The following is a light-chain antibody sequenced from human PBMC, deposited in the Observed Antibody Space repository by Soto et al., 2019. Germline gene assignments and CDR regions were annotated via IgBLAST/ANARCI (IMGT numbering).Light chain of an antibody. CDR1: QSVSSSF. V-gene: IGKV3-20*01. CDR2: GAS. Sequence: EIVLTQSPGTLSLSPGERATLSCRASQSVSSSFLAWYQQKPGQSPRLLIYGASSRATGIPDRFSGSGSGTDFTLTISRLEPEDFATYYCQHHKMYSPWTLGQGTKVDIK. CDR3: QHHKMYSPWT. J-gene: IGKJ1*01.